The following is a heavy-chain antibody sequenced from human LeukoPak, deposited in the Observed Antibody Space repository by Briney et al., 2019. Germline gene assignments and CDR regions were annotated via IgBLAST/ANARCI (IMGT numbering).Heavy chain of an antibody. D-gene: IGHD3-22*01. CDR1: GDSVARSDSY. V-gene: IGHV4-39*01. CDR3: ARRRHYDGSGYLE. Sequence: SETLSVTCSVSGDSVARSDSYWDWIRQPPGKGLEWIGTIYYSGKTYYSPSLKSRVTMSVDTSNNQFSLNLRSVTAADTAVYYCARRRHYDGSGYLEWGQGTLVSVFS. CDR2: IYYSGKT. J-gene: IGHJ1*01.